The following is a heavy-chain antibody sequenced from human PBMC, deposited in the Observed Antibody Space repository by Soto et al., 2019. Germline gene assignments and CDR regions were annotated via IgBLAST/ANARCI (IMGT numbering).Heavy chain of an antibody. Sequence: PWVSMKISWKGSGYSFTSYLSSWVRQMPGKGLEWMGRIDPSDSYTNYSPSFQGHVTISADKSISTAYLQWSSLKASDTAMYYCARHGDLEGMDVWGQGTTVTVSS. CDR1: GYSFTSYL. J-gene: IGHJ6*02. D-gene: IGHD3-10*01. CDR2: IDPSDSYT. V-gene: IGHV5-10-1*01. CDR3: ARHGDLEGMDV.